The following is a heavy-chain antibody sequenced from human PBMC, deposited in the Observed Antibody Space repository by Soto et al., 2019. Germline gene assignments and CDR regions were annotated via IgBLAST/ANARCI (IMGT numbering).Heavy chain of an antibody. CDR2: IVPSFGMA. J-gene: IGHJ4*02. CDR3: GREIAALGFHF. V-gene: IGHV1-69*12. CDR1: GGNFKNYG. Sequence: QVQLVQSGAEVKKPGSSVRVSCKTSGGNFKNYGLSWVRQAPGRGLEWMGGIVPSFGMANYGQIFQGRVTITADESTDTVYMELSSLKYEDTAIYYCGREIAALGFHFWGQGTLVTVSS. D-gene: IGHD2-21*01.